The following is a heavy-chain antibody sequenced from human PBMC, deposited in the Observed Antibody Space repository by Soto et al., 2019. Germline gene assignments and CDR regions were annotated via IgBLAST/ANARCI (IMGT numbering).Heavy chain of an antibody. D-gene: IGHD3-10*01. Sequence: GGSLRLSCAAYGFTFSTSWMAWVRQAPGKGLEWVAGIKQDGSEKNYVDSVKGRVTISRDDAKSSLYLQMNSLRAEDTAVYYCARDPHYGAIDYWGLGTLVTVSS. CDR2: IKQDGSEK. CDR1: GFTFSTSW. V-gene: IGHV3-7*01. CDR3: ARDPHYGAIDY. J-gene: IGHJ4*02.